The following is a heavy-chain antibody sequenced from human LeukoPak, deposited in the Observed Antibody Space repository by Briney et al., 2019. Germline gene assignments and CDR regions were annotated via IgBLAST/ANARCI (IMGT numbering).Heavy chain of an antibody. Sequence: ASVKVSCKASGYTFTSYGISWVRQAPGQGLEWMGWISSHNGNTNYVQKLQGRVTMTTDTSTSTAYMELRSLRSDDTAVYYCARDERVDYYDSSGYYSAGYWGQGTLVTVSS. V-gene: IGHV1-18*01. CDR3: ARDERVDYYDSSGYYSAGY. CDR1: GYTFTSYG. D-gene: IGHD3-22*01. J-gene: IGHJ4*02. CDR2: ISSHNGNT.